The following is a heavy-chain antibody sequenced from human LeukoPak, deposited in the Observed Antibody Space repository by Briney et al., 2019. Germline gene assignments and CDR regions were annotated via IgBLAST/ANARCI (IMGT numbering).Heavy chain of an antibody. D-gene: IGHD3-3*01. Sequence: GASVKVSCKASGYTFIDYYIHWVRQAPGQGLEWMGWISAYNGNTNYAQKFQGRVTMTSDTSISTAYMELSRLRSDDTAVYYCARERKITIFGVACDYWGQGTLVTVSS. CDR3: ARERKITIFGVACDY. V-gene: IGHV1-2*02. CDR1: GYTFIDYY. CDR2: ISAYNGNT. J-gene: IGHJ4*02.